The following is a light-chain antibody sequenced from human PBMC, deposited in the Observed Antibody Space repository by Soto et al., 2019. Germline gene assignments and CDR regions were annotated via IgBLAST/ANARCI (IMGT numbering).Light chain of an antibody. CDR3: LQDYNYPRT. Sequence: AIQMTQSPSSLSASVGDRVTISCRASQGIGNALGWYQQKPGKPPKVLIYGASNLQSGVPSRFSGSASGTDFTLTISSLQPEDFATYHCLQDYNYPRTFGQGTKVDIK. CDR1: QGIGNA. V-gene: IGKV1-6*01. J-gene: IGKJ1*01. CDR2: GAS.